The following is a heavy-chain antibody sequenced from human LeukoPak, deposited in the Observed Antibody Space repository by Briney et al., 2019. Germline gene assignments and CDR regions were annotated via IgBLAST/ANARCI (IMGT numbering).Heavy chain of an antibody. V-gene: IGHV3-23*01. D-gene: IGHD3-3*01. CDR2: ISGSGGST. CDR1: GFTFSSYV. J-gene: IGHJ4*02. CDR3: ARDLLEWYFDY. Sequence: PGGSLRLSCAASGFTFSSYVMSWVRQAPGKGLEWVSAISGSGGSTYYADSVKGRFTISRDNSKNTLDLQMNSLRVEDTAVYYCARDLLEWYFDYWGQGTLVTVSS.